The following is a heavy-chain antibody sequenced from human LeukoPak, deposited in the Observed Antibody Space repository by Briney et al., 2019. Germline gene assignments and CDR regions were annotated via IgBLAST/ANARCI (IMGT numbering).Heavy chain of an antibody. D-gene: IGHD3-22*01. CDR1: GYTFTSYY. J-gene: IGHJ5*02. Sequence: ASVKVSCKASGYTFTSYYMHWVRQAPGQGLEWMGIINPSGGSTSYAQKFQGRVTMTRDTSRSTVYMELSSLRSGDTAVYYCARQPSPYYYDSSGYQNWFDPWGQGTLVTVSS. CDR3: ARQPSPYYYDSSGYQNWFDP. V-gene: IGHV1-46*01. CDR2: INPSGGST.